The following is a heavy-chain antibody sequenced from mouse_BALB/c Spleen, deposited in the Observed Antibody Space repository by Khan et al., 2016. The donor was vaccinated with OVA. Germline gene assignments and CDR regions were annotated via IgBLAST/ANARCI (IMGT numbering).Heavy chain of an antibody. CDR3: ARSNFDAMDY. CDR1: GFSLTTYG. CDR2: IWSDGKT. Sequence: QVQLKQSGPDLVAPSQSLSITCTVSGFSLTTYGVHWVRQPPGKGLEWLGVIWSDGKTTYNSPLKSRLSISKANSKSHVFLKMNSLQTDDTAMYHCARSNFDAMDYWGQGTSVTVSS. J-gene: IGHJ4*01. V-gene: IGHV2-6-2*01. D-gene: IGHD2-5*01.